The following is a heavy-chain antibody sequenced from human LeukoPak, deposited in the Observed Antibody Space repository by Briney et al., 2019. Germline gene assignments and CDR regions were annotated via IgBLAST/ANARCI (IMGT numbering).Heavy chain of an antibody. D-gene: IGHD5-18*01. Sequence: SETLSLTXTVSGGSISSYYWSWIRQPPGKGLEWIGYIYYSGSTNYNPSLKSRVTISVDTSKNQFSLKLSSVTAADTAVYYCARDDRGTAMVDHWGQGTLVTVSS. CDR2: IYYSGST. CDR1: GGSISSYY. J-gene: IGHJ4*02. V-gene: IGHV4-59*01. CDR3: ARDDRGTAMVDH.